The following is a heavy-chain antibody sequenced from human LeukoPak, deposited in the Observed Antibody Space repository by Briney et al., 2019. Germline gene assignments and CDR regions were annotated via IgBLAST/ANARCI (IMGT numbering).Heavy chain of an antibody. CDR2: IQHSGST. CDR3: ARTGYSDYDFDY. J-gene: IGHJ4*02. CDR1: GGSFSGYY. V-gene: IGHV4-34*01. D-gene: IGHD5-12*01. Sequence: TLESLSLTCAVYGGSFSGYYWSWIRQPPGKGLEWIGEIQHSGSTNYKPSLKRRVTISIDTSKNQFSLNVSSVTAADTAVYYCARTGYSDYDFDYWGQGTLVTVS.